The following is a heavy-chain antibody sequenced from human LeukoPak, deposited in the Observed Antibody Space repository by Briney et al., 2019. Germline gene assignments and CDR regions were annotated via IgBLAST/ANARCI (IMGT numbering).Heavy chain of an antibody. D-gene: IGHD6-13*01. CDR1: GFTFSGYA. Sequence: GGSLRLSCSASGFTFSGYAMHWVRQAPGKGLEYVSAITSDGGSTYYADSMKGRFTISRDNSKNTLYLQMSSLRAEDTAVYYCVKSRASSWYVHDYWGQETLVTVSS. CDR2: ITSDGGST. V-gene: IGHV3-64D*09. CDR3: VKSRASSWYVHDY. J-gene: IGHJ4*02.